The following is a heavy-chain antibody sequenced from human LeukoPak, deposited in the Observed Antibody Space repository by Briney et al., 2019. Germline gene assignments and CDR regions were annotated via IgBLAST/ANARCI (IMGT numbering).Heavy chain of an antibody. CDR1: GASISSTTYY. J-gene: IGHJ4*02. Sequence: PSETLSLTCTASGASISSTTYYWGWIRQPPGKGLEWIGSIYYSGNTYYNPSLRSRVTMSGDPSKNQFSLKLSSVTAADTAVYYCARLRATLTVVVTLFDSWGQGTLVTVSS. CDR2: IYYSGNT. D-gene: IGHD3-22*01. CDR3: ARLRATLTVVVTLFDS. V-gene: IGHV4-39*01.